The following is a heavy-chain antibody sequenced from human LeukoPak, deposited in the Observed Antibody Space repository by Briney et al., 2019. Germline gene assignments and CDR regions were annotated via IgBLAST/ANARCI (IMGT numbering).Heavy chain of an antibody. CDR2: INHSGST. CDR1: GGSFSGYY. CDR3: ARGRSIVAVLPFDY. J-gene: IGHJ4*02. D-gene: IGHD2-15*01. V-gene: IGHV4-34*01. Sequence: SETLSLTCAVYGGSFSGYYWSWIRQPPGKGLEWIGEINHSGSTNYNPSLKSRVTISVDTSKNQFSLKLSSVTAADTVVYYCARGRSIVAVLPFDYWGQGTLVTVSS.